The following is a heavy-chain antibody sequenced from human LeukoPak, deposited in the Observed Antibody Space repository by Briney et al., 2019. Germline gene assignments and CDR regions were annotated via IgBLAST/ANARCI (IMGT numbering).Heavy chain of an antibody. Sequence: PGGSLRLSCAASGFTFSSHAMSWVRQAPGKGLEWVSVISNSGGSTYYADSVKGRFTISRDNSKNTLYLQMNSLRAEDTAVYYCANRGKYCSSTSCLGSAQVEYWGQGTLVTISS. J-gene: IGHJ4*02. CDR1: GFTFSSHA. CDR3: ANRGKYCSSTSCLGSAQVEY. CDR2: ISNSGGST. V-gene: IGHV3-23*01. D-gene: IGHD2-2*01.